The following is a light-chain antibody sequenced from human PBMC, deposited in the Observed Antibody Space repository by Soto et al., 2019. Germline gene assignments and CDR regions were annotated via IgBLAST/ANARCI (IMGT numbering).Light chain of an antibody. CDR1: SSDVGGYNY. Sequence: QSVLTQPASVSGSPGQSITISCTGTSSDVGGYNYVSWYQQHPGKAPKLMIYEVSNRPSGVSNRFSGSKSGNTASLTISGLQDEDEAYYYSSSYTSSSTLVFGTGTKLTVL. CDR2: EVS. CDR3: SSYTSSSTLV. V-gene: IGLV2-14*01. J-gene: IGLJ1*01.